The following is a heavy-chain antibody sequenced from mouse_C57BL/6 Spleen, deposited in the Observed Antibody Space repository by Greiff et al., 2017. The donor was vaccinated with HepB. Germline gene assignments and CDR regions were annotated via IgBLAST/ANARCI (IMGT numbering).Heavy chain of an antibody. V-gene: IGHV1-26*01. CDR3: ARSAGDYYGSSLYFDY. D-gene: IGHD1-1*01. CDR1: GYTFTDYY. CDR2: INPNNGGT. J-gene: IGHJ2*01. Sequence: EVQLQQSGPELVKPGASVKISCKASGYTFTDYYMNWVKQSHGKSLEWIGDINPNNGGTSYNQKFKGKATLTVDKSSSTAYMELRSLTSEDSAVYYCARSAGDYYGSSLYFDYWGQGTTLTVSS.